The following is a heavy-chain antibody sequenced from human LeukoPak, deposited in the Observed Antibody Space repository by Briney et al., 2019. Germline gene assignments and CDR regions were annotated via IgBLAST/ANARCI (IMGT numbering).Heavy chain of an antibody. J-gene: IGHJ3*01. CDR1: GYTFTSYD. CDR3: ARDHVKLTSSFHPFDAFDV. CDR2: INTNTGNP. D-gene: IGHD2-2*01. V-gene: IGHV7-4-1*02. Sequence: AASVKVSCKASGYTFTSYDINWVRQATGQGLEWMGWINTNTGNPTYAQGFTGRFVFSLDTSVSTAYLQISSLKAEDTAVYYCARDHVKLTSSFHPFDAFDVWGQGTLVTVSS.